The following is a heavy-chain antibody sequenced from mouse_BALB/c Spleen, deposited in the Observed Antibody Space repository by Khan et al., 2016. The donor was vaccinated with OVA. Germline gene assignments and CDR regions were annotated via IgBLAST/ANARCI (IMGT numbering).Heavy chain of an antibody. CDR1: GFSLTSYG. Sequence: VQLVESGPGLVQPSQSLSITCTVSGFSLTSYGVHWVRQSPGKGLEWLGVIWSGGSTDDNAAFISRLSISKDKSKSQVFFKMNSLQANDTAIYYCAINYDYDEGLAYWGQGTLVTVSA. D-gene: IGHD2-4*01. V-gene: IGHV2-2*02. CDR3: AINYDYDEGLAY. J-gene: IGHJ3*01. CDR2: IWSGGST.